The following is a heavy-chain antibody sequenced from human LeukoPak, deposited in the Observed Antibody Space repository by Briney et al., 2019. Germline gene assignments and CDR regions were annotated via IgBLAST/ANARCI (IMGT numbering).Heavy chain of an antibody. CDR1: GFTFDDYA. CDR2: ISWNSGSI. Sequence: GRSLRLSCAASGFTFDDYAMHWVRQAPGKGLEWVSGISWNSGSIGYADSVKGRFTISRDNAKNSLYLQMNSLRAEDTALYYCAKDTSHYYDSSGASFDYWGQGTLVTVSS. CDR3: AKDTSHYYDSSGASFDY. D-gene: IGHD3-22*01. V-gene: IGHV3-9*01. J-gene: IGHJ4*02.